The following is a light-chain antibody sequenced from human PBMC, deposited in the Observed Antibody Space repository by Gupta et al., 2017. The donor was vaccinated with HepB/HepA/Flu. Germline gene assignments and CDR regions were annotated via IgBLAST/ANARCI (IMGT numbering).Light chain of an antibody. Sequence: QSALTQPRSVSGSPGQSVTISCTGTSSDVGGYNYVSWCQLHPGKVPKLILYDVTRRPSGVPDRFSGSKSGNTASLTISGLQAEDEADYYCASDAGTYSWVFGGGTKLTVL. V-gene: IGLV2-11*01. CDR3: ASDAGTYSWV. J-gene: IGLJ3*02. CDR1: SSDVGGYNY. CDR2: DVT.